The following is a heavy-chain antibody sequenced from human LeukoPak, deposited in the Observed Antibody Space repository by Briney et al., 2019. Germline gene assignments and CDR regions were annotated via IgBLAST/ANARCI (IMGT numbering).Heavy chain of an antibody. Sequence: GGSLRLSCAASGFTFSSSAMSWVRQAPGKGLEWVSGISDSGVNTYYADSVKGRFTISRDNAKSTLYLQMNSLRAEDTAVYYCAKVYDFWSGYWMGAYYFDYWGQGTLVTVSS. CDR1: GFTFSSSA. V-gene: IGHV3-23*01. CDR2: ISDSGVNT. CDR3: AKVYDFWSGYWMGAYYFDY. D-gene: IGHD3-3*01. J-gene: IGHJ4*02.